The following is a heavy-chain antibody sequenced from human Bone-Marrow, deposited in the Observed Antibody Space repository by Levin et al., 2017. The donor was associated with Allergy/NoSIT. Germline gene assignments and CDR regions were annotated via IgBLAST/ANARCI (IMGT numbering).Heavy chain of an antibody. CDR2: ISSGGGST. CDR1: GFTFSSYG. V-gene: IGHV3-23*01. J-gene: IGHJ5*02. Sequence: GESLKISCAASGFTFSSYGMNWVRQAPGKGLEWVSGISSGGGSTYYADSVKGRFTISRDNSKNTLYLQMNSLRAEDTAEYYCAKLGAGPWGQGTLVTVSS. D-gene: IGHD7-27*01. CDR3: AKLGAGP.